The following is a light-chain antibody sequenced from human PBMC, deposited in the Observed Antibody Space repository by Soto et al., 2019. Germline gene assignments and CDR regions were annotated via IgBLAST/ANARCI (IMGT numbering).Light chain of an antibody. CDR3: CSYTSLSSVV. CDR1: SSDVGGYNH. Sequence: QSVLTQPASVSGSPGQSITISCTGTSSDVGGYNHVSWYQHPPGRAPKLILFGVSDRPSGVSHRFSGSKSGNTASLTISGLQAEDEADYYCCSYTSLSSVVFDGGTKLTVL. CDR2: GVS. V-gene: IGLV2-14*01. J-gene: IGLJ2*01.